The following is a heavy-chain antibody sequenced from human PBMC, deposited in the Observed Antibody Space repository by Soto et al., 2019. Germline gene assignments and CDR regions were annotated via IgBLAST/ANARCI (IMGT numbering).Heavy chain of an antibody. V-gene: IGHV4-59*11. D-gene: IGHD2-21*02. CDR3: ARGGPYCIGDCSYRFDY. Sequence: VMPLETLSLNCTDFGVSLTSQNKNLIRQSPGKGLEWIAYMHHSGSTNYNPSLKSRVTVSIDTSKNRFSLQLNSVSPEDTAVYYCARGGPYCIGDCSYRFDYWGQGTLVTVSS. CDR1: GVSLTSQN. CDR2: MHHSGST. J-gene: IGHJ4*02.